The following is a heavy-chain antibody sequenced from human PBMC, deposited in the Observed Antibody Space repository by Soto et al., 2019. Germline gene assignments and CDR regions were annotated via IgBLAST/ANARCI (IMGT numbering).Heavy chain of an antibody. V-gene: IGHV4-31*03. J-gene: IGHJ4*02. CDR3: ARAFGEYHTPFDY. CDR2: IYYSGST. Sequence: SETLSLTCTVSGGSISSGGYYWSWIRQHPGKGLEWIGYIYYSGSTYYNPSLKSRVTISVDTSKNQFSLKLSSVTAADTAVYYCARAFGEYHTPFDYWGQGTLVTVAS. CDR1: GGSISSGGYY. D-gene: IGHD3-10*01.